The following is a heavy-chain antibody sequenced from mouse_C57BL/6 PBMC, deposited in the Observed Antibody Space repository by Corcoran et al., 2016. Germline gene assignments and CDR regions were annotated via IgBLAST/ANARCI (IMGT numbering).Heavy chain of an antibody. CDR1: GYTFTDYY. Sequence: EVQLQQSGPVLVKPGASVKMSCKASGYTFTDYYMNWVKQSHGKSLEWIGVINPYNGGTSYNQKFKGKATLTVDKSSSTAYMELNSLTSEDSAVYYCAREGSGYFDYWDQGTTLTVSS. V-gene: IGHV1-19*01. D-gene: IGHD3-2*02. CDR3: AREGSGYFDY. J-gene: IGHJ2*01. CDR2: INPYNGGT.